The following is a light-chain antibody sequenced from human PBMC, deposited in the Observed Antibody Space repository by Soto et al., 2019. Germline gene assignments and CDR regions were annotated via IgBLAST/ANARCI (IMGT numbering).Light chain of an antibody. CDR3: QQRSNWPLT. J-gene: IGKJ4*01. CDR2: DTS. V-gene: IGKV3-11*01. Sequence: EIVLTQSPATLSLSPGERATLSCRASQSVSSYLVWYQQKPGQAPRLLIYDTSNRATGIPARFSGSGSGTVFTLTISSLEPEDFAVYSCQQRSNWPLTFGGGTKVEIK. CDR1: QSVSSY.